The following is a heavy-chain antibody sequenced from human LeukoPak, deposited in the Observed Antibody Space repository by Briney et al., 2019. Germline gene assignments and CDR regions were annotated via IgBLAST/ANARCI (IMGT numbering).Heavy chain of an antibody. CDR3: ARALFAGAFYGMDV. V-gene: IGHV3-33*01. CDR2: IWNDGSNK. J-gene: IGHJ6*02. Sequence: RPGGSLRLSCAASGFTFSIYGMHWVRQAPNKGLEWVAIIWNDGSNKYYADSVKGRFTISRDNSKNTLYLQMNSLRAEDTAVYYCARALFAGAFYGMDVWGQGTTVTVSS. CDR1: GFTFSIYG. D-gene: IGHD3-10*01.